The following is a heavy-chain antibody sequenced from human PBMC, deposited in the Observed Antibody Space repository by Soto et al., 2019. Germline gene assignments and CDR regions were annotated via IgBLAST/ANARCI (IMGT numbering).Heavy chain of an antibody. J-gene: IGHJ4*02. D-gene: IGHD1-26*01. CDR1: GFSLSKARMG. CDR3: ARALREGLPIYYFDS. V-gene: IGHV2-26*01. CDR2: IFWNDEI. Sequence: QVTLKESGPVLVKPTETLTLTCSVSGFSLSKARMGVSWIHQPPGKALEWLAHIFWNDEISYNTSLKSRLTISRDTSKSQVVLTMTNVDPVDTGTYFCARALREGLPIYYFDSWGQGTLVTVSS.